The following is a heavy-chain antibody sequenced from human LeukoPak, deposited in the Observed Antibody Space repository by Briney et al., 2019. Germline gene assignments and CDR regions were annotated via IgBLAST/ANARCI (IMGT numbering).Heavy chain of an antibody. CDR3: ARGNWNDVVGYYFDY. D-gene: IGHD1-1*01. V-gene: IGHV4-34*01. CDR1: GGTFSGYY. CDR2: INHSGNT. J-gene: IGHJ4*02. Sequence: SETLSLTCAVYGGTFSGYYWSWIRQPPGKGLEWIGEINHSGNTNYNPSLKSRVTISIDTSKNQFSLKLSSVTAADTAVYYCARGNWNDVVGYYFDYWGQGTLVTVSS.